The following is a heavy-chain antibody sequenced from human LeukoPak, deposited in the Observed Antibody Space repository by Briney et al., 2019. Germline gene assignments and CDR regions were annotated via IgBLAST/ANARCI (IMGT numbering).Heavy chain of an antibody. J-gene: IGHJ4*02. CDR3: ARHQYISGWHGYDY. CDR2: IYPGDSDT. D-gene: IGHD6-19*01. V-gene: IGHV5-51*01. CDR1: GYSFTNYW. Sequence: GESLKISCKGSGYSFTNYWIGWVRQMPGKGLEWMGIIYPGDSDTRYSPSFRGQVTISADKSISTAYLQWSSLEASDTAMYYFARHQYISGWHGYDYWGQGTLVTVSS.